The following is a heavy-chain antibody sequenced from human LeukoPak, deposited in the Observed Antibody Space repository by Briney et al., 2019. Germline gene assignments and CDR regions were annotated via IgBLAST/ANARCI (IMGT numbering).Heavy chain of an antibody. D-gene: IGHD2-15*01. Sequence: GGALTLSCPASGFTFSSYSMRWVRPAPGKGLEWVPTFNRGVTTTWHADSVKGGFTISRDNSKNTVYLQMNSLRAEDTAVYYCAKASRATCSGAFCYHFDSWGPGTLVTVSS. V-gene: IGHV3-23*01. CDR1: GFTFSSYS. J-gene: IGHJ4*02. CDR3: AKASRATCSGAFCYHFDS. CDR2: FNRGVTTT.